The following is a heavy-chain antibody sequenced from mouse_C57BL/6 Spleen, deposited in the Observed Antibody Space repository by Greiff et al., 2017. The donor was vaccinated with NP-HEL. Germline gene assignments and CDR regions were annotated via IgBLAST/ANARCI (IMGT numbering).Heavy chain of an antibody. CDR3: ARDQGAYGYDGAWFAY. Sequence: EVKLVESGGGLVKPGGSLKLSCAASGFTFSSYAMSWVRQTPEKRLEWVATISDGGSYTYYPDNVKGRFTISRDNAKNNLYLQMSHLKSEDTAMYYCARDQGAYGYDGAWFAYWGQGTLVTVSA. V-gene: IGHV5-4*01. J-gene: IGHJ3*01. CDR2: ISDGGSYT. D-gene: IGHD2-2*01. CDR1: GFTFSSYA.